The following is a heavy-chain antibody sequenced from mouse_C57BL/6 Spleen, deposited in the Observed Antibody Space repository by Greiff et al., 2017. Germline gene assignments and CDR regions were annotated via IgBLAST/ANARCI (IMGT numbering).Heavy chain of an antibody. CDR3: ARESYYYGRSYYFDY. CDR1: GFTFSDYY. D-gene: IGHD1-1*01. J-gene: IGHJ2*01. V-gene: IGHV5-16*01. Sequence: EVNVVESEGGLVQPGSSMKLSCTASGFTFSDYYMAWVRQVPEKGLEWVANINYDGSSTYYLDSLKSRFIFSRDNAKNILYLQMSSLKSEDTATYYCARESYYYGRSYYFDYWGQGTTLTVSS. CDR2: INYDGSST.